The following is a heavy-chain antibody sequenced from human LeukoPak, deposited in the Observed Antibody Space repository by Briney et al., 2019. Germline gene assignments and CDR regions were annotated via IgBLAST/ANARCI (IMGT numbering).Heavy chain of an antibody. D-gene: IGHD6-19*01. Sequence: PSETLSLTCTVSGGSISNYYWSWIRQSPGKGLEWLGYIFYSGTTNYNPSLKSRVTISVDTSKNQFSLKLSSVTAADTAVYYCASYGGGVAGFTYWGQGTLVTVSS. CDR1: GGSISNYY. J-gene: IGHJ4*02. CDR3: ASYGGGVAGFTY. CDR2: IFYSGTT. V-gene: IGHV4-59*01.